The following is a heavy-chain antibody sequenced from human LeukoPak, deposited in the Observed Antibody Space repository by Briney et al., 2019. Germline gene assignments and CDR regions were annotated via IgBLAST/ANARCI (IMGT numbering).Heavy chain of an antibody. Sequence: GGSLRPSCAVSGFTFSSYWMHWVRQAPGKGLVWVSRINRDGSSTSYADSVKRRFTISRDNTKNTLHLQMNSLRAEDTAVYYCARGLSGYSSSLGYWGQGTLVTVSS. CDR3: ARGLSGYSSSLGY. V-gene: IGHV3-74*01. CDR1: GFTFSSYW. D-gene: IGHD6-6*01. J-gene: IGHJ4*02. CDR2: INRDGSST.